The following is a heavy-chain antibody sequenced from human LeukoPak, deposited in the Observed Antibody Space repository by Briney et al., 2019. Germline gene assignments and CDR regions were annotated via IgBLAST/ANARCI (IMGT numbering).Heavy chain of an antibody. CDR1: GGSISSYY. Sequence: LETLSLTCTVSGGSISSYYWSWNRQPPGEALGGIWSVYYSGTTSYSPSLKSRATISVDMSKNHFSLRLRSVTAADTAMYYCARGTLYRGWSYYLDFWGQGSQVTVSS. V-gene: IGHV4-59*12. D-gene: IGHD6-19*01. CDR3: ARGTLYRGWSYYLDF. CDR2: VYYSGTT. J-gene: IGHJ4*02.